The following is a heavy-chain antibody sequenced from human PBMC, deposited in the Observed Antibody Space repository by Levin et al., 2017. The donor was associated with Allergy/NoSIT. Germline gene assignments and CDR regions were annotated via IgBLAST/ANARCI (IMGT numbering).Heavy chain of an antibody. CDR1: GVTFRSYA. CDR3: AKHRGGFEY. V-gene: IGHV3-23*01. CDR2: ISSSGDST. D-gene: IGHD1-14*01. Sequence: GGSLRLSCAASGVTFRSYAMSWVRQAPGKGLEWVSTISSSGDSTYYADSVKGRFTISRDNSKNTLYLQMNSLRAEDTAVYYCAKHRGGFEYWGQGTLVTVSS. J-gene: IGHJ4*02.